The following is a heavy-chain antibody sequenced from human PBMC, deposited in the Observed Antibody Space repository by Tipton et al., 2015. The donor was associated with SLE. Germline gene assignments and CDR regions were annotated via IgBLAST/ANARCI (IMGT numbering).Heavy chain of an antibody. D-gene: IGHD6-13*01. Sequence: TLSLTCTVSGGSISSGSYYWSWIRQPAGKGLEWIGRIYTSGSTNYNPPLKSRVTISVDTPKNQFSLKLSSVTAADTAVYYCAREGDSSSRGGFDYWGQGTLVTVSS. J-gene: IGHJ4*02. CDR1: GGSISSGSYY. CDR3: AREGDSSSRGGFDY. CDR2: IYTSGST. V-gene: IGHV4-61*02.